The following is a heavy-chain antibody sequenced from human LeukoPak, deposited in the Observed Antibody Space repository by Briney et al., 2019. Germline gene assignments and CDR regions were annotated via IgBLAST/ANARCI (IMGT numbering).Heavy chain of an antibody. CDR1: GGSISSYY. D-gene: IGHD3-22*01. CDR3: ARRETYDSSGYYLPFDY. V-gene: IGHV4-4*07. J-gene: IGHJ4*02. CDR2: IYTSGST. Sequence: SETLSLICTVSGGSISSYYWSWIRHPAGKGLEWIGRIYTSGSTNYNPSLKSRVTISVDTSKNQFSLKLSSVTAADTAVYYCARRETYDSSGYYLPFDYWGQGTLVTVSS.